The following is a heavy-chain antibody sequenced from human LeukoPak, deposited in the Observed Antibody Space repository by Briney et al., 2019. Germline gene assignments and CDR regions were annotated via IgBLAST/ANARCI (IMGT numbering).Heavy chain of an antibody. CDR1: GGSFSAYY. J-gene: IGHJ3*02. V-gene: IGHV4-34*01. CDR3: ARMVRERHSFDI. Sequence: SETPSLTCAVYGGSFSAYYWSWIRRPPGKGLEWIAEINHSGNINYNPSLESRVTLSVDTSKHQFSLRLRSVTAADTAVYFCARMVRERHSFDIWGQGTGVTVSS. D-gene: IGHD3-10*01. CDR2: INHSGNI.